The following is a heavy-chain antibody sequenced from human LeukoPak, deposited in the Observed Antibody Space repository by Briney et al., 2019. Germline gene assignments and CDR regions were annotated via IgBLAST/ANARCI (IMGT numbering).Heavy chain of an antibody. CDR2: ISYDGSNK. J-gene: IGHJ4*02. D-gene: IGHD6-19*01. Sequence: GGSLRLSCAASGFTFSSYAMHWVRQAPGKGLEWVAVISYDGSNKYYADSVKGRFTISRGNSKNALYLQMNSLRAEDTAVYYCARDRSSGWYMRGLDYWGQGNLVTVSS. CDR3: ARDRSSGWYMRGLDY. CDR1: GFTFSSYA. V-gene: IGHV3-30-3*01.